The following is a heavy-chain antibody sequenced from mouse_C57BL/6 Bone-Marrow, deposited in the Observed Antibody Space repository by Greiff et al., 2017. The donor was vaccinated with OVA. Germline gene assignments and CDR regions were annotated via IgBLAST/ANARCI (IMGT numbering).Heavy chain of an antibody. CDR3: ARYYYGSFAY. V-gene: IGHV5-16*01. J-gene: IGHJ3*01. Sequence: EVQRVESEGGLVQPGSSMKLSCTASGFTFSDYYMAWVRQVPEKGLEWVANINYDGSSTYYLDSLKSRFIISRDNAKNILYLQMSSLKSEDTATYYCARYYYGSFAYWGQGTLVTVSA. D-gene: IGHD1-2*01. CDR2: INYDGSST. CDR1: GFTFSDYY.